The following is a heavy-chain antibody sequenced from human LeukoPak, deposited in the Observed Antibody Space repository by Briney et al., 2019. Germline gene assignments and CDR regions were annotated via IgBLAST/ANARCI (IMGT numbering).Heavy chain of an antibody. Sequence: GGSLRLSCAASGFTVSSNYMSWVRQAPGKGLEWVAFIRYDGSNKYYADSVKGRFTISRDNSKNTLYLQMNSLRAEDTAVYYCASTAKYCSSTSCYSAFDYWGQGTLVTVSS. CDR2: IRYDGSNK. CDR1: GFTVSSNY. J-gene: IGHJ4*02. CDR3: ASTAKYCSSTSCYSAFDY. V-gene: IGHV3-30*02. D-gene: IGHD2-2*01.